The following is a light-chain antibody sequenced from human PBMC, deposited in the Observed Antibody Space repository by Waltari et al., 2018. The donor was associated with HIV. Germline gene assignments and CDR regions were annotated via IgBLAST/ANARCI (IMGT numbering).Light chain of an antibody. Sequence: QSALTQPASVSGSPGQSITISCTGISSDVGGYNSVSWYQHHPGKAPNFLIAEVLNRPPCVSNRLSSSKSGNTYSLTISGLQPDDEAYYYCASYTSGSTLVMFGGGTKLTVL. CDR3: ASYTSGSTLVM. J-gene: IGLJ3*02. V-gene: IGLV2-14*01. CDR2: EVL. CDR1: SSDVGGYNS.